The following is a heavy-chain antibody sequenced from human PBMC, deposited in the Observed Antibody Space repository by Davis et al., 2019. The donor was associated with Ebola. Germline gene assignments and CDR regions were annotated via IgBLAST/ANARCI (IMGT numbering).Heavy chain of an antibody. Sequence: SETLSLTCAVYGGSFSGYYWSWIRQPPGKGLEWIGEINHSGSTNYNPSLKSRVTIPVDTSKNQFSLKLSSVTAADTAVYYCARARPWAGYGMDVWGQGTTVTVSS. CDR2: INHSGST. CDR1: GGSFSGYY. D-gene: IGHD3/OR15-3a*01. J-gene: IGHJ6*02. CDR3: ARARPWAGYGMDV. V-gene: IGHV4-34*01.